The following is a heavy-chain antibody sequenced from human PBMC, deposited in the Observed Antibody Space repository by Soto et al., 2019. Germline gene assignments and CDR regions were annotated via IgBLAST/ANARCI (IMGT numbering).Heavy chain of an antibody. CDR3: GRESGETWDYEAS. CDR2: LNTYGNT. J-gene: IGHJ5*02. CDR1: GGSISSYR. D-gene: IGHD1-7*01. V-gene: IGHV4-4*07. Sequence: SETLSLPRTVSGGSISSYRWSWIRQPAGKGLEWIGRLNTYGNTHYNPSLKSRVTVSVDTSRNQFFLTLRSVTAADSAVYHCGRESGETWDYEASWGQGTPVPVSS.